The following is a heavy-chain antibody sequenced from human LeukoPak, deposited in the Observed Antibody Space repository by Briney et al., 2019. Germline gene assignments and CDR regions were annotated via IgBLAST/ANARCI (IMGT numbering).Heavy chain of an antibody. CDR2: IYSGGST. Sequence: GGSLRLSCAASGFTVSSNYMSWVRQAPGKGLEWVSVIYSGGSTYYADSVKGRLTISRDNSKNTLYLQMNSLRAEDTAVYYCARYDILTGYDDWGQGTLVTVSS. CDR1: GFTVSSNY. J-gene: IGHJ4*02. CDR3: ARYDILTGYDD. V-gene: IGHV3-53*01. D-gene: IGHD3-9*01.